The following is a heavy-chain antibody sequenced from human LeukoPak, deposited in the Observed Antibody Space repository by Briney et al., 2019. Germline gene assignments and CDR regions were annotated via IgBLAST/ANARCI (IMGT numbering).Heavy chain of an antibody. D-gene: IGHD2-15*01. CDR2: INSDGTST. J-gene: IGHJ4*02. CDR1: GFSFSSYW. V-gene: IGHV3-74*01. CDR3: ARDVRYSVDN. Sequence: QPGGSLRLSCAASGFSFSSYWMHWVRQAPGKGLVWVSRINSDGTSTSYADSVKGRFTISRDNAKDTLYLQVNSLRAEDTAVYYCARDVRYSVDNWGQGTLVTVSS.